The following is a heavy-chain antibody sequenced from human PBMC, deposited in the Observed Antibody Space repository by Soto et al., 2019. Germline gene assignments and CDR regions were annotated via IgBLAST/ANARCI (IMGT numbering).Heavy chain of an antibody. V-gene: IGHV4-61*01. Sequence: SENLSLTCTVSGGSVSRGSYFWSWIRQPPWKGLEWIGYIYYSGSTNYNPSLKSRVTISVDTSKNQFSLKLSSVTAADTAVYYCARDRGSSWVYNWFDPWGQGTLVTVSS. CDR1: GGSVSRGSYF. CDR3: ARDRGSSWVYNWFDP. J-gene: IGHJ5*02. CDR2: IYYSGST. D-gene: IGHD6-13*01.